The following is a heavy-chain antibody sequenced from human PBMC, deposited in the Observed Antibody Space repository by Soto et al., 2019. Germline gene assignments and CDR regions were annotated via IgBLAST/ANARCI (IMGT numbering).Heavy chain of an antibody. J-gene: IGHJ6*02. D-gene: IGHD4-4*01. CDR2: INAGNGNT. Sequence: QVQLVQSGAEVKKPGASVKVSCKASGYTFTSYAMHWVRQAPGQRREWMGWINAGNGNTKYSQKLQGRVTITRDTSASTAYMELSSLRSEDTAVYYCARGDYSNYVNFYSYGMDVWGQGTTVTVSS. V-gene: IGHV1-3*01. CDR3: ARGDYSNYVNFYSYGMDV. CDR1: GYTFTSYA.